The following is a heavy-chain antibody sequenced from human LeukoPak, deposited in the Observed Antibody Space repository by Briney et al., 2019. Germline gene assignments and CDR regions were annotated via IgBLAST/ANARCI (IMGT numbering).Heavy chain of an antibody. Sequence: SVKVSCKASGGTFSSYAISWVRQAPGQGLEWMGGIIPIFGTANYAQKFQGRVTITRDTSASTAYMELSSLRSEDTAVYYCARSTAMVRGVIIVSIYYYGMDVWGQGTTVTVSS. CDR1: GGTFSSYA. V-gene: IGHV1-69*05. CDR3: ARSTAMVRGVIIVSIYYYGMDV. CDR2: IIPIFGTA. D-gene: IGHD3-10*01. J-gene: IGHJ6*02.